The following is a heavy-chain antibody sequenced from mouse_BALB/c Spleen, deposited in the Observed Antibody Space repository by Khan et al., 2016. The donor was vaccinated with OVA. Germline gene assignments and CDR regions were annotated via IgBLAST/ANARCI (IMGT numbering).Heavy chain of an antibody. CDR1: GDSITSGY. D-gene: IGHD1-1*01. CDR2: ISYSCNS. CDR3: ACELRGFAY. J-gene: IGHJ3*01. Sequence: EVQLQESGPSLVKPSQTLSLTCSVTGDSITSGYWNWIRKFPGNKLEYMGYISYSCNSYYNPSLKSRISVTRDTSKTQYYLQLNSVTTEDTATYYWACELRGFAYWGQGTLVTVSA. V-gene: IGHV3-8*02.